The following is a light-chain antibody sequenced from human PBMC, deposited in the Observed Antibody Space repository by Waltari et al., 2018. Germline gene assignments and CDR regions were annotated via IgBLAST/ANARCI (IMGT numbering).Light chain of an antibody. CDR1: QSVSSS. Sequence: ELVLTQSPATLSLSPGERAPLSCRASQSVSSSLAWYQQTPGQAPRLLIYRASRRATGMPDRFSGSGSRTHFTLTISSLEPEDFVVYCCQQYSDWPLTFGGGTKVEIK. CDR3: QQYSDWPLT. J-gene: IGKJ4*01. CDR2: RAS. V-gene: IGKV3-15*01.